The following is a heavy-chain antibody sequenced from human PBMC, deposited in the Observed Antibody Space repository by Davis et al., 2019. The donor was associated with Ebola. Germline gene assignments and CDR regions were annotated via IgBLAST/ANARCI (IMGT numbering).Heavy chain of an antibody. D-gene: IGHD1-20*01. CDR1: GGSMSSYY. Sequence: SETLSLTCTVSGGSMSSYYRSWIRQPPGKGLEWIGFIYYRGNTNYNPSLKSRVTISVDTSKNQFSLKLSSVSAADTAVYYCARREHNCNYFDYWGQGTLVTVSS. CDR3: ARREHNCNYFDY. V-gene: IGHV4-59*08. CDR2: IYYRGNT. J-gene: IGHJ4*02.